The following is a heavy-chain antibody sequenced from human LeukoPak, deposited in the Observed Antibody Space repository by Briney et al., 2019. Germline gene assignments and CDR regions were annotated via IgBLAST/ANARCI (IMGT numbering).Heavy chain of an antibody. CDR2: INHSGST. V-gene: IGHV4-34*01. J-gene: IGHJ6*02. Sequence: SETLSLTCAVYGGSFSGYYWSWIRQPPGKGLEWIGEINHSGSTNYNPSLKSRVTISVDTSKNQFSLKLSSVTAADTAVYYCARDLGYCSSTNCYTRMDVWGQGTTATVSS. CDR3: ARDLGYCSSTNCYTRMDV. CDR1: GGSFSGYY. D-gene: IGHD2-2*02.